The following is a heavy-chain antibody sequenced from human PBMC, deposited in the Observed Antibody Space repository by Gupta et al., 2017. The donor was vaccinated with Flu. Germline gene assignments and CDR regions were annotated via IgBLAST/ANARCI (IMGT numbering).Heavy chain of an antibody. D-gene: IGHD1-7*01. CDR2: ISSSSYI. Sequence: EVQLVESGGGLVKPGGSLRLSCAASGFTFSSYSMNWVRQAPGKGLEWVSSISSSSYIYYADSVKGRFTISRDNAKNSLYLQMNSLRAEDTAVYYCARGWNYDHYFDYWGQGTLVTVSS. CDR3: ARGWNYDHYFDY. CDR1: GFTFSSYS. J-gene: IGHJ4*02. V-gene: IGHV3-21*01.